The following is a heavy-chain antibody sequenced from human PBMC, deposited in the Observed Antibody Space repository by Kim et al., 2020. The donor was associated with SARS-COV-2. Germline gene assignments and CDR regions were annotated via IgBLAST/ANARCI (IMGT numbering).Heavy chain of an antibody. CDR3: AKDIRGYNRPFDY. J-gene: IGHJ4*02. V-gene: IGHV3-23*01. D-gene: IGHD3-22*01. Sequence: AGSLKGRFTISRDNSKNTLYLQMSSLRVEDTAVYYCAKDIRGYNRPFDYWGQGTLVTVSS.